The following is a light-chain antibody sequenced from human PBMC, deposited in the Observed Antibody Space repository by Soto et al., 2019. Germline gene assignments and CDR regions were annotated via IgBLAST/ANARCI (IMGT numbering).Light chain of an antibody. CDR2: RAS. Sequence: DIQTTQSPSTLSASVGDRVIITCRASQSIADWLAWYQQKPGKAPKLLIYRASSLEGGVPSRFSGSGYGAQFSLTISSLQPDDFATYYCQQSNGTFGQGTTVEVK. CDR1: QSIADW. V-gene: IGKV1-5*03. CDR3: QQSNGT. J-gene: IGKJ1*01.